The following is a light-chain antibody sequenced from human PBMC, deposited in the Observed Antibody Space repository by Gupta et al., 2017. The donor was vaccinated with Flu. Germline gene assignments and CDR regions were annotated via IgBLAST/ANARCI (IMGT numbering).Light chain of an antibody. CDR1: SLRSYY. CDR3: NSRDSSGAV. CDR2: GKN. Sequence: SSELTQDPAVSVALGQTVRITCQGDSLRSYYASWYQQKPGQAPVIVIYGKNNRPSGIPDRFSGSSSGNTASLTITGAQAEDEADYYCNSRDSSGAVFGGGTKLTVL. J-gene: IGLJ3*02. V-gene: IGLV3-19*01.